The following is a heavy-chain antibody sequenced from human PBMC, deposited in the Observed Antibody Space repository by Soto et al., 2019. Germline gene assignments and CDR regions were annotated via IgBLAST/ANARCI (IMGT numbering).Heavy chain of an antibody. CDR3: ARGAYSNYYFDY. J-gene: IGHJ4*02. Sequence: GASVKVSCKASGGTFSSYAISWVRQAPGQGLEWMGGIIPIFGTANYAQKFQGRVTITADESTSTAYMELRSLRSDDTAVYYCARGAYSNYYFDYWGQGTLVTVSS. D-gene: IGHD4-4*01. V-gene: IGHV1-69*13. CDR2: IIPIFGTA. CDR1: GGTFSSYA.